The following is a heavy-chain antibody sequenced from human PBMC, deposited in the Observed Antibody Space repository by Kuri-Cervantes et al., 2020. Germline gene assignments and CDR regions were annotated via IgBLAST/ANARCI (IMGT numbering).Heavy chain of an antibody. Sequence: GGSLRLSCAASGITFSSYSMNWVRQAPGKGLEWVSYISSSGSTIYYADSVKGRFTISRDNAKNSLYLQMNSLRAEDTAVYYCAIPIGGSYGEEIWGQGTMVTVSS. CDR3: AIPIGGSYGEEI. V-gene: IGHV3-48*04. CDR1: GITFSSYS. J-gene: IGHJ3*02. D-gene: IGHD1-26*01. CDR2: ISSSGSTI.